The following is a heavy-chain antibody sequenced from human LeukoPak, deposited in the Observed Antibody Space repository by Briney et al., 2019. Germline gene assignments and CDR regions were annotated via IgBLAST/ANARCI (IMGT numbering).Heavy chain of an antibody. Sequence: ASVKVSCKASGGTFSSYAISWVRQAPGQGLEWMGWINPNSGGTNYAQKFQGRVTMTRDKSISTAYMELSRLRSDDTAVYYCARDRDMGSGWHAFDIWGQGTMVTVSS. V-gene: IGHV1-2*02. D-gene: IGHD6-19*01. CDR2: INPNSGGT. CDR3: ARDRDMGSGWHAFDI. CDR1: GGTFSSYA. J-gene: IGHJ3*02.